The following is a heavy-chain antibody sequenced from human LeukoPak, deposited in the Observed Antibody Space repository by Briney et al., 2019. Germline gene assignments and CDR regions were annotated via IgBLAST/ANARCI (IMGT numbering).Heavy chain of an antibody. J-gene: IGHJ4*02. V-gene: IGHV5-51*01. CDR2: IFPGDSDI. Sequence: GESLKISCKGSGYRFIDYWIGWVRQMPGKGLEWMGIIFPGDSDIKYSPSFQGQVTISADNSISTAYLQWSSLKASDTAMYYCVRVYCSSTSCSYYFDYWGQGTLVTVSS. CDR1: GYRFIDYW. CDR3: VRVYCSSTSCSYYFDY. D-gene: IGHD2-2*01.